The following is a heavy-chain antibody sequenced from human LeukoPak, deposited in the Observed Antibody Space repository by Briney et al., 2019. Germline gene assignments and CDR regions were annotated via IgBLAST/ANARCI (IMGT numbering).Heavy chain of an antibody. CDR1: GFTFSSHS. D-gene: IGHD4-17*01. Sequence: GGSLRLSCAASGFTFSSHSMNWVRQAPGKGLEWVSSISSSGSTIDYADSVKGRFTISRDNAKNSLYLQMNSLRAEDTAVYYCAVTTVGFALDYWGQGTLVTVSS. J-gene: IGHJ4*02. CDR3: AVTTVGFALDY. CDR2: ISSSGSTI. V-gene: IGHV3-48*04.